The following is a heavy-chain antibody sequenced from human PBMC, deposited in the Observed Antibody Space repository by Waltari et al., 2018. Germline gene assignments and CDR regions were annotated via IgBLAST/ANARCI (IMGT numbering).Heavy chain of an antibody. CDR2: IYYSGST. D-gene: IGHD3-9*01. CDR3: ARIPYYDILTGPDY. J-gene: IGHJ4*02. V-gene: IGHV4-39*07. Sequence: QLQLQESGPGLVKPSETLSPTCTVSGGSISSSSYYWGWIRQPPGKGLEWIGSIYYSGSTYYNPSLKSRVTISVDTSKNQFSLKLSSVTAADTAVYYCARIPYYDILTGPDYWGQGTLVTVSS. CDR1: GGSISSSSYY.